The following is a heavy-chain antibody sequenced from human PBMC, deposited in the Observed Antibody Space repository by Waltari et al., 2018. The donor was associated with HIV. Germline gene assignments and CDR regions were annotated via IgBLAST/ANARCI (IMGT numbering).Heavy chain of an antibody. CDR3: ARVRLYYDSSGYYYRGYYFDY. D-gene: IGHD3-22*01. CDR1: GGSFSGYY. J-gene: IGHJ4*02. CDR2: INHSGST. V-gene: IGHV4-34*01. Sequence: QVQLQQWGAGLLKPSETLSLTCAVHGGSFSGYYWRWIRQPPGKGLEWIGEINHSGSTNYNPSLKSRVTISVDTSKNQFSRKLSSVTAADTAVYYCARVRLYYDSSGYYYRGYYFDYWGQGTLVTVSS.